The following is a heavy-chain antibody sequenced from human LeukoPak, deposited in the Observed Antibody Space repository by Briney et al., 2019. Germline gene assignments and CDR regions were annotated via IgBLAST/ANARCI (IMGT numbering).Heavy chain of an antibody. CDR2: IIPILGIA. Sequence: GASVKVSCKASGGTFSSYAISWVRQAPGQGLEWMGRIIPILGIANYAQKFQGRVTITADKSTSTAYMELSSLRSEDTAVYYCARVDDIGYDSSGYYYFDYWGQGTLDTVSS. D-gene: IGHD3-22*01. V-gene: IGHV1-69*04. CDR3: ARVDDIGYDSSGYYYFDY. CDR1: GGTFSSYA. J-gene: IGHJ4*02.